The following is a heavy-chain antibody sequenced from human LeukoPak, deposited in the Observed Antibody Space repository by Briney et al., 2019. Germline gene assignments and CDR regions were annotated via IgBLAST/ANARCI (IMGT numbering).Heavy chain of an antibody. V-gene: IGHV3-21*01. CDR3: ARCGKGIYSGSLQGAFDI. J-gene: IGHJ3*02. Sequence: GGSLRLSCAASRFTFSSYTINWVRQAPGKGLEWVSSISSSSGYIHYADSVKGRFTISRDNAKNSLFLQMNSLRAEDTAVYYCARCGKGIYSGSLQGAFDIWGQGTMVTVSS. CDR2: ISSSSGYI. CDR1: RFTFSSYT. D-gene: IGHD1-26*01.